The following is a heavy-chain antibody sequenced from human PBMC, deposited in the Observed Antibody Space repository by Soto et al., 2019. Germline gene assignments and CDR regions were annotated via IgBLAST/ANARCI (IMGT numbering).Heavy chain of an antibody. V-gene: IGHV3-30*18. Sequence: QVQLVESGGGVVQPGRSLRLSCAASGLTFSRAGMHWVRQAPGKGLEWVAVISDDGNNIYYADSVKGRFTISRDNSKDTLYLQMNSLRVEDTAVYYCAKDKGKKCFDYWGQGILVTVSS. CDR2: ISDDGNNI. J-gene: IGHJ4*02. CDR1: GLTFSRAG. CDR3: AKDKGKKCFDY.